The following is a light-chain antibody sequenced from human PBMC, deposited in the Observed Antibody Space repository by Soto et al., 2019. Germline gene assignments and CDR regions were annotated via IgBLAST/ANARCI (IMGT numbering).Light chain of an antibody. J-gene: IGKJ4*01. CDR1: QAISGY. CDR2: SVS. V-gene: IGKV1-9*01. CDR3: QHLKTYPYT. Sequence: DIQLTQSPSFLSASVGDRVSITCRSSQAISGYLAWYQQKPGKAPDLLIYSVSTLQSGVPPRFSGRGSGTEFTLTISGLQTEDFATYYCQHLKTYPYTFGGGTRWIS.